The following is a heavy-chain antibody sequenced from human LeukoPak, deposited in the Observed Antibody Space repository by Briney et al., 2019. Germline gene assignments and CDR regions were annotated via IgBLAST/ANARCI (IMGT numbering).Heavy chain of an antibody. CDR2: ISAYNGNT. J-gene: IGHJ5*02. Sequence: ASVKVSCKASGYTFTSYGISWVRQAPGQGPEWMGWISAYNGNTNYAQKLQGGVTMTTDTSTSTAYMELRSLRSDDTAVYYCARDHCSGGSCYPQDWFDPWGQGTLVTVSS. V-gene: IGHV1-18*01. CDR1: GYTFTSYG. D-gene: IGHD2-15*01. CDR3: ARDHCSGGSCYPQDWFDP.